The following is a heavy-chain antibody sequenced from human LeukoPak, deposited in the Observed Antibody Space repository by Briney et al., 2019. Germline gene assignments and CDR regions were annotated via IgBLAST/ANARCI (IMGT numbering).Heavy chain of an antibody. Sequence: SETLSLTCAVYGGSFSGYYWSWIRQPAGKGLEWIGRIYTSGSTNYNPSLKSRVTMSVDTSKNQFSLKLSSVTAADTAVYYCLGAFDIWGQGTMVTVSS. CDR2: IYTSGST. CDR1: GGSFSGYY. J-gene: IGHJ3*02. CDR3: LGAFDI. V-gene: IGHV4-59*10.